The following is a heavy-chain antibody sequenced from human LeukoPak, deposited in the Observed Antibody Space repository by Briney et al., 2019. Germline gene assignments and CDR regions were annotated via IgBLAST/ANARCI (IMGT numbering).Heavy chain of an antibody. CDR2: IWYDGSNK. CDR1: GFTFSSYG. J-gene: IGHJ5*02. Sequence: GGSLRLSCAASGFTFSSYGMHWVRQAPGKGLEWVAVIWYDGSNKYYADSVKGRFTISRDNSKNTLYVQMNSLRAEDTAVYYCAKDTQHTAPTRFDPWGQGTLVTVSS. CDR3: AKDTQHTAPTRFDP. D-gene: IGHD2-21*01. V-gene: IGHV3-33*06.